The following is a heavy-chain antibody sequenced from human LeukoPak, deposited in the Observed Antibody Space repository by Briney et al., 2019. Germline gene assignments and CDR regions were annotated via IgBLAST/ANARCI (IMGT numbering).Heavy chain of an antibody. V-gene: IGHV5-51*01. CDR1: GXNFTNYC. D-gene: IGHD3-22*01. J-gene: IGHJ3*02. CDR3: ARPDDLYYDSSGYYFLGAFDI. CDR2: TYLGDSDT. Sequence: GESLKISFKGSGXNFTNYCIGWVRQMPGKGLEWMGITYLGDSDTRYSPSFQGQVTISADKSFSTAYLQWSSLKASDTAMYYCARPDDLYYDSSGYYFLGAFDIWGQGTMVTVSS.